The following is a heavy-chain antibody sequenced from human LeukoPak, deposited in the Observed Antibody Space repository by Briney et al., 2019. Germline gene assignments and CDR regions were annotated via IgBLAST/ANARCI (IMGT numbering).Heavy chain of an antibody. V-gene: IGHV3-30*02. J-gene: IGHJ3*01. Sequence: PGGSLRLSCAASGFTFSSYGMHWVRQAPGKGLEWVAFIRHDGSSKHYADSVKGRFSISRDNSKNTVYLQMNSLRVEDTAMYYCARDAGYYDSPFWGQGTMVTVSS. CDR1: GFTFSSYG. CDR3: ARDAGYYDSPF. D-gene: IGHD3-22*01. CDR2: IRHDGSSK.